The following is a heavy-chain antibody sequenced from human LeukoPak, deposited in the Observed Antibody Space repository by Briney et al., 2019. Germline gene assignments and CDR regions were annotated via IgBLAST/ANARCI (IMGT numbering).Heavy chain of an antibody. V-gene: IGHV3-23*01. Sequence: GGSLRLPCAASGFTFSSYAMSWVRQAPGKGLEWVSAISGSGGSTYYADSVKGRFTISRDNSKNTLYLQMNSLRAEDTAVYYCAKGSQWLITFFDYWGQGTLVTVSS. CDR1: GFTFSSYA. D-gene: IGHD6-19*01. CDR3: AKGSQWLITFFDY. CDR2: ISGSGGST. J-gene: IGHJ4*02.